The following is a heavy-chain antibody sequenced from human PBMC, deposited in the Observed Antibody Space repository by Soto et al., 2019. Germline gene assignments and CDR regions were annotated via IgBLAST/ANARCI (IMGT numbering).Heavy chain of an antibody. Sequence: QVQLVESGGGVVQPGRSLRLSCAASGFTFSTYAMHWVRQAPGKGLEWVAVISYDGSNKYYADSVKGRFTISRDNSKNAXXLQMNSLRAEATAVYYCARDKSPYSSGWHNRHFDYWGQGTLVTVSS. CDR2: ISYDGSNK. V-gene: IGHV3-30*14. CDR3: ARDKSPYSSGWHNRHFDY. J-gene: IGHJ4*02. CDR1: GFTFSTYA. D-gene: IGHD6-19*01.